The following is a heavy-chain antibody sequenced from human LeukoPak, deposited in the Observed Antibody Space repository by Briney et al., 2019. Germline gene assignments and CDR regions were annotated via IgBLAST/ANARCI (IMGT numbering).Heavy chain of an antibody. CDR1: GGSISSSSYY. Sequence: PSETLSLTCTVSGGSISSSSYYWGWIRQPPGKGLEWIGSIYYSGSTYYNPSLKSRVAISVDTSKNQFSLKLSSVTAADTAVYYCVSKQEDYGDYWGQGTLVTVSS. CDR2: IYYSGST. J-gene: IGHJ4*02. CDR3: VSKQEDYGDY. D-gene: IGHD4-17*01. V-gene: IGHV4-39*01.